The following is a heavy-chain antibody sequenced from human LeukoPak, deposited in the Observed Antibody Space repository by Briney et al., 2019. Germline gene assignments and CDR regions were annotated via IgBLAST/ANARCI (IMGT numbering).Heavy chain of an antibody. Sequence: GESLKISRKGSGYSFTSYWIGWVRQMPGKGLEWMGIIYPGDSDTRYSPSFQGQVTISADKSISTAYLQWSSLKASDTAMYYCARGNYDSSGYYMYYFDYWGQGTLVTVSS. D-gene: IGHD3-22*01. CDR3: ARGNYDSSGYYMYYFDY. CDR1: GYSFTSYW. V-gene: IGHV5-51*01. J-gene: IGHJ4*02. CDR2: IYPGDSDT.